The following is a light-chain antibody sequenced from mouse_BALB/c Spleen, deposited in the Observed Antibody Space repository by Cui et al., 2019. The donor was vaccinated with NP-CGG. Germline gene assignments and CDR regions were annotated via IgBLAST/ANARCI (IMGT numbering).Light chain of an antibody. CDR3: ALWYSNHWV. V-gene: IGLV1*01. CDR2: GTK. Sequence: QAIMTQTSALTTSPGETVTLTCRSSTGAVTTSNYANWVQEKPDHLVTGLIGGTKKRVPGVPARFSGSLIGDKAALTITGAQTEDEAIYFCALWYSNHWVFGGGTKLTVL. J-gene: IGLJ1*01. CDR1: TGAVTTSNY.